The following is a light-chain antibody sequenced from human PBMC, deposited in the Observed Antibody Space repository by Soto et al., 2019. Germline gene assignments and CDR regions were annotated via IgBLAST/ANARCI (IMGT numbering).Light chain of an antibody. CDR1: HSVRSS. J-gene: IGKJ1*01. CDR3: QQYNAWPET. CDR2: GAS. V-gene: IGKV3-15*01. Sequence: EIVMTQSPATLSVSPGERATLSCRASHSVRSSLAWYQQKPGQAPRLLIHGASTRATGIPGRFSGSGSGTEFTLIISSLQSEDFAVYYCQQYNAWPETFGHGTRVEI.